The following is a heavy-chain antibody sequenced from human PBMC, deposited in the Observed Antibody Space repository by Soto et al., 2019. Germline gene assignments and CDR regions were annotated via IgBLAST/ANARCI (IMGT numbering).Heavy chain of an antibody. J-gene: IGHJ6*02. V-gene: IGHV1-8*01. CDR2: MNPNSGNT. CDR1: GYTFTSYD. D-gene: IGHD3-9*01. CDR3: ARDGIRFDYDILTGYFYYYGMDV. Sequence: QVQLVQSGAEVKKPGASVKVSCKASGYTFTSYDINWVRQATGQGLEWMGWMNPNSGNTGYAQKFQGRVTMTRNTSTSTAYMELRSLRSDDTAVYYCARDGIRFDYDILTGYFYYYGMDVWGQGTTVTVSS.